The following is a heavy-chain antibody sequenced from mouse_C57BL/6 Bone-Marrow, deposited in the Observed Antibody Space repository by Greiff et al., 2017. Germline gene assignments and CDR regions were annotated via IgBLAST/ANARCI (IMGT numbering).Heavy chain of an antibody. Sequence: EVKLQESEGGLVQPGSSMKLSCTASGFTFSDYYMAWVRQVPEKGLEWVANINYDGSSNYYLDSLKSRFIISRNNAKNILYLQMSSLKSEDTTTDYCSRGPLIRGYFDVWGTGTTVTVSS. V-gene: IGHV5-16*01. CDR1: GFTFSDYY. CDR2: INYDGSSN. J-gene: IGHJ1*03. CDR3: SRGPLIRGYFDV.